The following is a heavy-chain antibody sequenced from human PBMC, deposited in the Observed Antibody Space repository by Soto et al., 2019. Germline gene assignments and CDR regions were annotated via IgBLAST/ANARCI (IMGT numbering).Heavy chain of an antibody. Sequence: QVQLLQSGAEVKKPGASVKVSCKVFGYTFTELSIHWVRQAPGGGLEWMGGFDPEDGKTIYAQKFQGRVTMTEDTSTDTAYMELNDLRSADTAVYYCAPQAGYCSNGICYRGGDWLDPWGQGTLVTVSS. D-gene: IGHD2-8*01. CDR2: FDPEDGKT. CDR3: APQAGYCSNGICYRGGDWLDP. CDR1: GYTFTELS. V-gene: IGHV1-24*01. J-gene: IGHJ5*02.